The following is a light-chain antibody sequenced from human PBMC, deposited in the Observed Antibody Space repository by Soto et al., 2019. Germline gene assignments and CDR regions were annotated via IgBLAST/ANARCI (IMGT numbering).Light chain of an antibody. Sequence: QSALTQPASVSGSPGQSITISCTGTSSDVGGYKYVSWYQLHPGTAPKLVIYDVTNRPSGVSNRFSGSKSGNTASLTISGLQAEDEAGYFCSSYTSTSTLFGTGTKVTVL. CDR1: SSDVGGYKY. CDR3: SSYTSTSTL. J-gene: IGLJ1*01. V-gene: IGLV2-14*01. CDR2: DVT.